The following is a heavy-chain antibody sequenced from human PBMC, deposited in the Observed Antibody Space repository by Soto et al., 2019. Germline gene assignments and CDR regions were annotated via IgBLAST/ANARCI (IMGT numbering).Heavy chain of an antibody. CDR3: AVGYSDYDFAVAGGYYYGMDV. Sequence: ASVKVSCKASGFTFTSSAVQWVRQARGQRLEWIGWIVVGSGNTNYAQKFQERVTITRDMSTSTAYMELSSLRSEDTAVYYCAVGYSDYDFAVAGGYYYGMDVWGQGXTVTVSS. CDR1: GFTFTSSA. D-gene: IGHD5-12*01. CDR2: IVVGSGNT. V-gene: IGHV1-58*01. J-gene: IGHJ6*02.